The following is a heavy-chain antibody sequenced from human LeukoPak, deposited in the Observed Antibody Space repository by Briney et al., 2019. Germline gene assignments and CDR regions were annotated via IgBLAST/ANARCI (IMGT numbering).Heavy chain of an antibody. CDR3: ARVWSIDGYFDY. Sequence: GASVKVSCKASGGTFSSYAISWVRQAPGQGLEWMGRIIPILGIANYAQKFQGRVTITADKSTSTAYMELSSLRSEDTAVYYCARVWSIDGYFDYWGQGTLVTVSS. CDR2: IIPILGIA. CDR1: GGTFSSYA. V-gene: IGHV1-69*04. D-gene: IGHD6-6*01. J-gene: IGHJ4*02.